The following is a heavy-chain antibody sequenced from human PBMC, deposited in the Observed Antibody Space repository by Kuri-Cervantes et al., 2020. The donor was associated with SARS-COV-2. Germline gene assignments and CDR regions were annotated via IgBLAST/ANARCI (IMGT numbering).Heavy chain of an antibody. J-gene: IGHJ4*02. V-gene: IGHV1-46*01. CDR2: INPSGGSR. Sequence: ASVKVSCKASGYTFTSYYMHWVRQAPGQGLEWMGMINPSGGSRSNTQKFQGRLTMTRDTSTSTVYMELSSLRSEDTAVYHCARGVSHIAAACFGYFDHWGQGTLVTVSS. CDR3: ARGVSHIAAACFGYFDH. CDR1: GYTFTSYY. D-gene: IGHD6-13*01.